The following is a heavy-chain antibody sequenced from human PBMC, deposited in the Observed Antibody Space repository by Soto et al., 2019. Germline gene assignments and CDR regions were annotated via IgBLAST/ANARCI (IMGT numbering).Heavy chain of an antibody. D-gene: IGHD3-16*01. CDR2: IFPDDSDT. Sequence: RGESLKISCKASGYIIKNYWIGWVRQMPGQGLEWMGIIFPDDSDTRYSPSFQGHVTISVDKSISTAYVQWSSLKASDSALYYCFRGGVTSRTFDYWGQGTLVTVSS. CDR1: GYIIKNYW. J-gene: IGHJ4*01. V-gene: IGHV5-51*01. CDR3: FRGGVTSRTFDY.